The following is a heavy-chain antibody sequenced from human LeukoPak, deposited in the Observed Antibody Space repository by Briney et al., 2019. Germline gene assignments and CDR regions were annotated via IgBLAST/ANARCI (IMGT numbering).Heavy chain of an antibody. V-gene: IGHV3-23*01. CDR1: GLTFITYA. D-gene: IGHD4-17*01. CDR3: AAEGDYGEDFDY. J-gene: IGHJ4*02. CDR2: ISGSGGST. Sequence: GGSLRLSCVASGLTFITYAMSWVRQAPGKGLEWVSSISGSGGSTYYADSVKGRFTISRDTSKNTLYLQMNSLRAEDTAVYYCAAEGDYGEDFDYWGQGTLVTVSS.